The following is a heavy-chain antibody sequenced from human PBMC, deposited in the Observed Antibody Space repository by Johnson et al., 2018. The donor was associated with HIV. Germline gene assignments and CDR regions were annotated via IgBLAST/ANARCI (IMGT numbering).Heavy chain of an antibody. CDR2: IYSGGST. CDR3: AREGIRGLMTTFGVAHPHDAFDL. J-gene: IGHJ3*01. CDR1: GFTVSSNY. D-gene: IGHD3-3*01. V-gene: IGHV3-66*02. Sequence: VQLVESGGGLVQPGGSLRLSCAASGFTVSSNYMSWVRQAPGKGLEWVSVIYSGGSTYFADSVKGRFTISRDNSKNTLYLQMNSLRAEDTAVYYCAREGIRGLMTTFGVAHPHDAFDLWGQGTMVTVSS.